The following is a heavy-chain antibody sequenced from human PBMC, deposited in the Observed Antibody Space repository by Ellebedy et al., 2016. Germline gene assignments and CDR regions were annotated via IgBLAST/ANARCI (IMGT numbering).Heavy chain of an antibody. CDR3: ARDKNWNDVIDY. CDR1: GFTFSSYP. D-gene: IGHD1-1*01. CDR2: ISGGGDTI. V-gene: IGHV3-48*04. J-gene: IGHJ4*02. Sequence: GGSLRLSCTASGFTFSSYPMNWVRQAPGKGLEWVSYISGGGDTIYYADSVKGRFTISRDNAQNSLFLQMNSLRAEDTAVYYCARDKNWNDVIDYWGQGTLVTVSS.